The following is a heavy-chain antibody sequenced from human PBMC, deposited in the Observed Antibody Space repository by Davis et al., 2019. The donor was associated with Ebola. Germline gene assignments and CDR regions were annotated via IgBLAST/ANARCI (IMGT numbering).Heavy chain of an antibody. D-gene: IGHD6-6*01. V-gene: IGHV3-74*01. CDR3: ARVATRPPGF. Sequence: HTGGSLRLSCVASGPTFSTYWMHWVRQVPGKGLMWVSRINSNGNIAVYADSVQGRFTISRDNAKNTLYLQMNSLRAEDSGIYYCARVATRPPGFWGQGTLVTVSS. CDR2: INSNGNIA. J-gene: IGHJ4*02. CDR1: GPTFSTYW.